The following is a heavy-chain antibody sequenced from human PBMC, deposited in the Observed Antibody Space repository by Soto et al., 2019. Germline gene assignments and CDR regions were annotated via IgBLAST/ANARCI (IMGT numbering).Heavy chain of an antibody. V-gene: IGHV3-30-3*01. CDR2: ISYDGSNK. Sequence: PGGSLRLSCAASGFTFSSYAMHWVRQAPGKGLEWVAVISYDGSNKYYADSVKGRFTISRDNSKNTLYLQMNSLRAEDTAVYYCARQSWGWNDAFDIWGQGTMVTVSS. D-gene: IGHD1-1*01. CDR3: ARQSWGWNDAFDI. CDR1: GFTFSSYA. J-gene: IGHJ3*02.